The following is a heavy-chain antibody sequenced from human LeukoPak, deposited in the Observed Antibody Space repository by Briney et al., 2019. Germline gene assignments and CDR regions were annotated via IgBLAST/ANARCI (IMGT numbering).Heavy chain of an antibody. D-gene: IGHD3-10*01. V-gene: IGHV4-38-2*01. J-gene: IGHJ4*02. CDR1: GYSISSGYY. CDR2: IYHSGST. Sequence: SETLSLTCAVSGYSISSGYYWGWIRQPPGKGLEWIGSIYHSGSTYYNPSLKSRVTISVDTSKNQFSLKLSSVTAADTAVYYCARRSGGRFDYWGQRTLVTVSS. CDR3: ARRSGGRFDY.